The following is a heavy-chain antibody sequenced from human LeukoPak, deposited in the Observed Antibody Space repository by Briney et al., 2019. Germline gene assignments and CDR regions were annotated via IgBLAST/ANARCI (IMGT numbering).Heavy chain of an antibody. V-gene: IGHV4-59*08. D-gene: IGHD3-10*01. CDR3: ASDYYGSANAFDI. CDR1: GGSISSYY. CDR2: IYYSGST. J-gene: IGHJ3*02. Sequence: SETLSLTCTVSGGSISSYYWSWIRQPPGKGLEWIGYIYYSGSTNYNPSLKSRVTISVDTSKSQFSLKLSSVTAADTAVYYCASDYYGSANAFDIWGQGTMVTVSS.